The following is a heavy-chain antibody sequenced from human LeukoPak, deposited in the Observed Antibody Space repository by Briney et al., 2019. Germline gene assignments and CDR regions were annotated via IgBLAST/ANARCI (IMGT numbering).Heavy chain of an antibody. CDR1: GFTFSSYR. V-gene: IGHV3-7*03. D-gene: IGHD4/OR15-4a*01. Sequence: GGSLRLSCVASGFTFSSYRMTWVRQAPGKGLEWVANIKKDGSEKYYVDSVKGRFTISRDNAKTSLYLQMNSLRAEDTAVYYCARRAGAYSHPYDYWGQGTLVTVSS. CDR2: IKKDGSEK. J-gene: IGHJ4*02. CDR3: ARRAGAYSHPYDY.